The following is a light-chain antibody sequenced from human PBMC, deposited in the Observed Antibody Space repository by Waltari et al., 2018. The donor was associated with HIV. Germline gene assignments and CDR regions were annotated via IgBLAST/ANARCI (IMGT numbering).Light chain of an antibody. V-gene: IGLV1-47*01. CDR3: AAWDDSLRGHVV. CDR1: RSNIGSNF. CDR2: KNN. J-gene: IGLJ2*01. Sequence: QSVLTQPPSASATPGQRVTISCSGTRSNIGSNFVFCSQQFPGTAPKLLMYKNNRRVSGVPDRFSGSKSGTAASRAISGLRSEDGAVYYCAAWDDSLRGHVVFGGGTNLTV.